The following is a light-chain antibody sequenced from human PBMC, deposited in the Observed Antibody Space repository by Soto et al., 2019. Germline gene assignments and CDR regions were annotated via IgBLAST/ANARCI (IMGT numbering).Light chain of an antibody. CDR3: SSYAGSYTHV. CDR2: DVN. J-gene: IGLJ1*01. CDR1: TSDVGVYNY. V-gene: IGLV2-11*01. Sequence: QSALTQPRSVSGSPGQSVTISCTGTTSDVGVYNYVSWFQQHPGKAPKVMIYDVNKRPSGVPDRFSGSKSGNTASLSISGLQAEDEADYYCSSYAGSYTHVFGTGTKVTV.